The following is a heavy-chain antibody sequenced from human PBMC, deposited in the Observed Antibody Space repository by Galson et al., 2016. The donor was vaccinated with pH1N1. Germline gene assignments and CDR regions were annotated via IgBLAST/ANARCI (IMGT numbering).Heavy chain of an antibody. CDR3: ARVPTYYDLNYFDS. Sequence: SVKVSCKASGGIFNPNAIDWVRQAPGQGLEWMGGIGPLFGTTNYAQKFQGRVTITADKSTNTVYMELTGLTSDDAAVYYCARVPTYYDLNYFDSWGPGTLVTVSS. CDR2: IGPLFGTT. V-gene: IGHV1-69*06. CDR1: GGIFNPNA. J-gene: IGHJ4*02. D-gene: IGHD3-3*01.